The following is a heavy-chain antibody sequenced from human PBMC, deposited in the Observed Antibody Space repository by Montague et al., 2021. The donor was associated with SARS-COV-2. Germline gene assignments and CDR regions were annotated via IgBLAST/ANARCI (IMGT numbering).Heavy chain of an antibody. V-gene: IGHV4-34*01. D-gene: IGHD4-11*01. J-gene: IGHJ6*02. CDR3: ARGITVTNLFYYYYGMDV. CDR1: GGSFSGYY. Sequence: SETLSLTCAVYGGSFSGYYWSWIRQPPGKGLEWIGEINHSGSTNYNPSLKSRVTISVDTSKNQFSLKLSSVTAADTAVYYRARGITVTNLFYYYYGMDVWGQGTTVTVSS. CDR2: INHSGST.